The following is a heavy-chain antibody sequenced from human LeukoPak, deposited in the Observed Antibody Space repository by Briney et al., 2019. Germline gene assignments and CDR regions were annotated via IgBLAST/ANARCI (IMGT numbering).Heavy chain of an antibody. Sequence: SQTLSLTCTVSGGSIGSGGYYWSWIRQHPGKGLEWIGYIYYSGSTYYNPSLKSRVTISADTSKNQFSLKLSSVTAADTAVYYCARELGMPPLFDPWGQGTLVTVSS. D-gene: IGHD7-27*01. V-gene: IGHV4-31*03. CDR2: IYYSGST. CDR3: ARELGMPPLFDP. J-gene: IGHJ5*02. CDR1: GGSIGSGGYY.